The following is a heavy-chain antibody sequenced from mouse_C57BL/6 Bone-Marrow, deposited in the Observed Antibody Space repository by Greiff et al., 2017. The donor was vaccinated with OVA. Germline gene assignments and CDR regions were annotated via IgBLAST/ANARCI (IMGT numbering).Heavy chain of an antibody. CDR3: AQTAQATKAMDY. CDR1: GFNIKDYY. CDR2: IDPEDGET. V-gene: IGHV14-2*01. Sequence: EVKLMESGAELVKPGASVKLSCTASGFNIKDYYMHWVKQRTEQGLEWIGRIDPEDGETKYAPKFQGKATITADTSSNTAYLQLSSLTSEDTAVYYCAQTAQATKAMDYWGQGTSVTVSS. D-gene: IGHD3-2*02. J-gene: IGHJ4*01.